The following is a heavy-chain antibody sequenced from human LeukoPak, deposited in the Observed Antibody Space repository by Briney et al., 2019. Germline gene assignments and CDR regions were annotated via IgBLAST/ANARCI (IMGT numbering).Heavy chain of an antibody. CDR3: ARGSLWFGGSDKYYFDY. Sequence: ASVKVSCKASGYTFTGYYMHWVRQAPGQGLEWMGWINPNSGGTNYAQKFQGRVTMTRDTSISTAYMELSRLRSDDTAVYYCARGSLWFGGSDKYYFDYWGQGTLVTVSS. D-gene: IGHD3-10*01. V-gene: IGHV1-2*02. J-gene: IGHJ4*02. CDR1: GYTFTGYY. CDR2: INPNSGGT.